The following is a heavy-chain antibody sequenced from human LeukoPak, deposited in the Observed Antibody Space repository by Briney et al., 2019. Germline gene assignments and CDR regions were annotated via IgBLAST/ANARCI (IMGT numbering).Heavy chain of an antibody. J-gene: IGHJ6*03. CDR1: GGSISSYY. CDR2: IYYSGST. Sequence: SETLSLTCTVSGGSISSYYWSWIRQPPGKGLEWIGYIYYSGSTNYNPSLKSRVTISVDTSKNQFSLKLSSVTAADTAVYYCARATDYYDSSGYYYRTYYYYMDVWGKGTTVTVSS. CDR3: ARATDYYDSSGYYYRTYYYYMDV. D-gene: IGHD3-22*01. V-gene: IGHV4-59*01.